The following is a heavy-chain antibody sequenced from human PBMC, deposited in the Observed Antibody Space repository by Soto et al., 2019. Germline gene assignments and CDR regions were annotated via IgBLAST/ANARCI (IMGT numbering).Heavy chain of an antibody. J-gene: IGHJ5*02. CDR1: GYTFTSYG. V-gene: IGHV1-18*01. D-gene: IGHD6-6*01. Sequence: QVQLVQSGAEVKKPGASVKVSCKASGYTFTSYGISWVRQAPGQGLEWMGWISAYNGNTNYAQKLQGRVTMTTDTATSTANMELRSLRSDDTAVYYCAREAQPLVQENNWFDPWGQGTLVTVSS. CDR3: AREAQPLVQENNWFDP. CDR2: ISAYNGNT.